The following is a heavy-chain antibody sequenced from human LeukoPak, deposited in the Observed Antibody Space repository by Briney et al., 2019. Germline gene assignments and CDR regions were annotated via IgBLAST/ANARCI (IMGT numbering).Heavy chain of an antibody. J-gene: IGHJ3*02. CDR1: GFTVSGNY. D-gene: IGHD3-10*01. CDR3: AKQKWFGDIGAFDI. CDR2: IYSGGGT. V-gene: IGHV3-66*04. Sequence: SGGSLRLSCATSGFTVSGNYMTWVCQAPGKRLEWVSVIYSGGGTRYADSVKGRFTISRDNSKNTLYLQMNSLRAEDTAVYYCAKQKWFGDIGAFDIWGQGTMVTVSS.